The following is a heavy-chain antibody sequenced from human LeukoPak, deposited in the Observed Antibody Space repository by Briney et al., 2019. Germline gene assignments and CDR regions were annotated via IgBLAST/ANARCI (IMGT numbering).Heavy chain of an antibody. CDR3: VKEHVDRAFTRSFEI. V-gene: IGHV3-23*01. Sequence: GGSLRLSCAASGFTFSTNPMSWVRQAPGKGLEWVSAISPDNTYYADSVKGRLTISRDDSKNTVHLQMNSPRAEDTARYYCVKEHVDRAFTRSFEIWGQGTVVTVSS. J-gene: IGHJ3*02. CDR2: ISPDNT. D-gene: IGHD3-10*01. CDR1: GFTFSTNP.